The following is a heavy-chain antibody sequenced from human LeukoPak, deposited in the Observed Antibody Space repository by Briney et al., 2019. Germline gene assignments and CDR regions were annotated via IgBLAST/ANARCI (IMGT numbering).Heavy chain of an antibody. J-gene: IGHJ4*02. V-gene: IGHV3-73*01. CDR1: GFTFSSYA. Sequence: GGSLRLSCAASGFTFSSYAMHWVRQASGKGLEWVGRIRSKANSYATAYAASVKGRFTISRDDSKNTAYLQMNSLKTEDTAAYYCIGYCSGGSCYTGNHFDYWGQGTLVTVSS. D-gene: IGHD2-15*01. CDR2: IRSKANSYAT. CDR3: IGYCSGGSCYTGNHFDY.